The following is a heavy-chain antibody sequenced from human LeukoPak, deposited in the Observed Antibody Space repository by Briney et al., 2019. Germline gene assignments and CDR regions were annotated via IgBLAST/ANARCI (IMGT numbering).Heavy chain of an antibody. D-gene: IGHD5-12*01. CDR3: ARDPSGSDFDY. CDR2: IKQDESEK. V-gene: IGHV3-7*01. Sequence: GGSLRLSCAASGFTFSNYWMSWVRQAPGKGLEWVANIKQDESEKFYVDSVKGRFTISRDNAKNSLYLQMNSLRAENTAVYYCARDPSGSDFDYWGQGTLVTVSS. J-gene: IGHJ4*02. CDR1: GFTFSNYW.